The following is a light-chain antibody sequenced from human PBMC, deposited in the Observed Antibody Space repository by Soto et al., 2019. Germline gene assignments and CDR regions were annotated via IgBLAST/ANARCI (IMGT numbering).Light chain of an antibody. Sequence: YELTQPPSVSVAPGKTARITCGGNNIGSKSVHWYQQKPGQAPVLVIYYDSDRPSGIPERFSGSNAGNTATLTISRVEAGDEADYYCQVWDSSSDHVVFGGGTKLTVL. V-gene: IGLV3-21*04. J-gene: IGLJ2*01. CDR1: NIGSKS. CDR2: YDS. CDR3: QVWDSSSDHVV.